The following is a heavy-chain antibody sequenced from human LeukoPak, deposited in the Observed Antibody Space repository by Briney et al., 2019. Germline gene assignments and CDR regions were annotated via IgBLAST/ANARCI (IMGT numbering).Heavy chain of an antibody. Sequence: ASVKVSCKSFEYTFTGYYMHWVRQAPGQGLEWMGWINPNSGGTNFAQKFQGRVTMTRDTSITTAYMELTNLTSDDTAVYYCARDFPGAGPLYFDYWGQGTLVTVSS. CDR1: EYTFTGYY. CDR3: ARDFPGAGPLYFDY. J-gene: IGHJ4*02. V-gene: IGHV1-2*02. D-gene: IGHD1-1*01. CDR2: INPNSGGT.